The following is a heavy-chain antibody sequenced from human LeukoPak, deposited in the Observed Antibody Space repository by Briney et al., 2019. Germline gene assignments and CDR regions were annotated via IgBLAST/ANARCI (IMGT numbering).Heavy chain of an antibody. J-gene: IGHJ4*02. CDR2: IIPIFDTA. Sequence: GASVKVSCKASGGTFSSYAISWVRQAPGQGLEWMGGIIPIFDTANYAQKFQGRVTIIADESTSTAYMELSSLRSEDTAVYYCAREGGVGVYSSRWFDYWGQGTLVTVSS. V-gene: IGHV1-69*01. CDR3: AREGGVGVYSSRWFDY. CDR1: GGTFSSYA. D-gene: IGHD6-13*01.